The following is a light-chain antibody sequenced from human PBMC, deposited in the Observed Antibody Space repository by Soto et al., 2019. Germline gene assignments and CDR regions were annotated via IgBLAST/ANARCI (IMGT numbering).Light chain of an antibody. J-gene: IGLJ1*01. Sequence: QSVLTQPASVSGSPGQSITISCTGTSSDVGGYKYVSWYQQHPGKAPKLMIYEVSNRPSGVSNRFSGSKSGNTASLTISGLQAEDEADYYCNSYTSSSTLDVFGTGTNVTVL. CDR1: SSDVGGYKY. CDR2: EVS. CDR3: NSYTSSSTLDV. V-gene: IGLV2-14*01.